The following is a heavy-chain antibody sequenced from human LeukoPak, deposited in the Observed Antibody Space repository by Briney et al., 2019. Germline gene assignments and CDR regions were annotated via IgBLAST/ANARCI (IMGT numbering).Heavy chain of an antibody. CDR1: GYSISSGYY. CDR3: ARHEVFNWFDP. Sequence: PSETLSLTCAVSGYSISSGYYWGWIRQPPGKGLEWIGSIYHSGSTYYNPSLKSRVTISVDTSKNQFSLKLSSVTAADTAVYYCARHEVFNWFDPWGQGTQVTVSS. V-gene: IGHV4-38-2*01. D-gene: IGHD5/OR15-5a*01. CDR2: IYHSGST. J-gene: IGHJ5*02.